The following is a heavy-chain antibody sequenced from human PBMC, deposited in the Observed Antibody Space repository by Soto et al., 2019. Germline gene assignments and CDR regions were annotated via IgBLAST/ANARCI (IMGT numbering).Heavy chain of an antibody. V-gene: IGHV4-59*08. J-gene: IGHJ4*02. Sequence: PSDTLSLTCTVSGGSISSYYWSWIRQPPGKGLEWIGYIYYSGSTNYNPTLKSRLIISVDTSKSQFSLKLSSVTAADTAVYYCVRFWPPHYSDALTDYTDAFDYWGQGTLVNVSS. CDR3: VRFWPPHYSDALTDYTDAFDY. CDR2: IYYSGST. D-gene: IGHD3-9*01. CDR1: GGSISSYY.